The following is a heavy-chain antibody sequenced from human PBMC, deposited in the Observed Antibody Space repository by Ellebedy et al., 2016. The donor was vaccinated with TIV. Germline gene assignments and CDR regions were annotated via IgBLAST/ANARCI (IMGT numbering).Heavy chain of an antibody. CDR3: TCLQLGIADYFDY. D-gene: IGHD6-13*01. CDR2: INPSGGST. CDR1: GYTFTKYY. J-gene: IGHJ4*02. Sequence: ASVKVSCKASGYTFTKYYTHWVRQPPGQGLEWMGMINPSGGSTSYAQKFQGRVTMTRDTSTSTVYMELSSLGSEDTAVYYCTCLQLGIADYFDYWGQGALVTVSS. V-gene: IGHV1-46*01.